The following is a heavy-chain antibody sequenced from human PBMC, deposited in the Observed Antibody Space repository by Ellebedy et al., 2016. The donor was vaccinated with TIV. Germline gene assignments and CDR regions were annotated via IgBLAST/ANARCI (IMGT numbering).Heavy chain of an antibody. CDR2: INHRGST. CDR3: ASKKDYYASGSANWFDP. D-gene: IGHD3-10*01. CDR1: GGSFSNYY. Sequence: MPSETLSLTCAVYGGSFSNYYWNWIRQPPGKGLEWIGEINHRGSTNYNPSLKSRVTISLDTSKNQFSLKLSSVTAPDTAVYYCASKKDYYASGSANWFDPWGQGTLVTVSS. V-gene: IGHV4-34*01. J-gene: IGHJ5*02.